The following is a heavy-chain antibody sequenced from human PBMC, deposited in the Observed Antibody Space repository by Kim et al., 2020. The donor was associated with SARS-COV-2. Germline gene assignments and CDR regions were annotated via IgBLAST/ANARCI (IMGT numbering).Heavy chain of an antibody. V-gene: IGHV3-73*01. D-gene: IGHD6-13*01. CDR1: GFTFSDSA. Sequence: GGSLRLSCAASGFTFSDSAMYWVRQASGKGLEWVGRIRSKANSYATAYDVSVKGRFIISRDDSKNTAYLQLNSLKTEDTAIYYCTRVPPYSNSWWDAFDISGQRTMVTVSS. J-gene: IGHJ3*02. CDR3: TRVPPYSNSWWDAFDI. CDR2: IRSKANSYAT.